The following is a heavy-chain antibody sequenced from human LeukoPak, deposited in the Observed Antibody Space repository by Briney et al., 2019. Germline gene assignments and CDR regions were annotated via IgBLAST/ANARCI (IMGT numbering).Heavy chain of an antibody. CDR3: AKATPIVVVPAAHRRWDYGMDV. J-gene: IGHJ6*02. Sequence: SETLSLTCAVYGGSFSGYYWSWIRQPPGKGLEWIGEINHSGSTNYNPSLKSRVTISVDTSKNQFSLKLSSVTAADTAVYYCAKATPIVVVPAAHRRWDYGMDVWGQGTTVIVSS. CDR2: INHSGST. D-gene: IGHD2-2*01. CDR1: GGSFSGYY. V-gene: IGHV4-34*01.